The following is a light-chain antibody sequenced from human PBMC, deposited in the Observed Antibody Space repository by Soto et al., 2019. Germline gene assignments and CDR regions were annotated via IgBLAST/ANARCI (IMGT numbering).Light chain of an antibody. Sequence: EIVVTQSPATLSVSPGERATLSCGASQSVSSSYVAWYQHKPGLAPRLLIHDTSSRAIGIPDRFSGSKSGTNFTLTIRRMEPEDVGMYYCQQYGSSPITFGQGTRLEN. J-gene: IGKJ5*01. V-gene: IGKV3D-20*01. CDR2: DTS. CDR3: QQYGSSPIT. CDR1: QSVSSSY.